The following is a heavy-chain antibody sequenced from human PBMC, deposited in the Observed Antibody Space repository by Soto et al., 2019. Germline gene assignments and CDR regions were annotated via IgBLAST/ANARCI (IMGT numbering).Heavy chain of an antibody. CDR3: ERAHFNSGFDY. V-gene: IGHV1-2*02. J-gene: IGHJ4*02. Sequence: QVQLVQSGAEVKKPGASVKVSCKASGYTFTGNYMHWVRQAPGQGLEWMGWINPNSGGTDYAQKFQGRVTMTRDASISTVYLDLSSLTSDDTAVYYCERAHFNSGFDYWGQGALVTVSS. D-gene: IGHD1-26*01. CDR1: GYTFTGNY. CDR2: INPNSGGT.